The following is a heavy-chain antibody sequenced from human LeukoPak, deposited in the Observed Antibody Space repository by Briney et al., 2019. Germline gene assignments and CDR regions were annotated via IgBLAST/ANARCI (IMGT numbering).Heavy chain of an antibody. D-gene: IGHD1-26*01. Sequence: PGGSLRLSCAASGFTFSSYGMHWVRQAPGKGLEWVAFIRYDGSNKYYADSVKGRFTISRDNAKNSLYLQMNSLRAEDTAVYYCARATRGVGSNFDYWGQGTLVTVSS. CDR2: IRYDGSNK. V-gene: IGHV3-30*02. CDR1: GFTFSSYG. J-gene: IGHJ4*02. CDR3: ARATRGVGSNFDY.